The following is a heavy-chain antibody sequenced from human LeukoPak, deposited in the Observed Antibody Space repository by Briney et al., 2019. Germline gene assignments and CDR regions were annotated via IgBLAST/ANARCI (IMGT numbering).Heavy chain of an antibody. D-gene: IGHD3-9*01. V-gene: IGHV3-20*04. CDR3: ARDRGYFDWSPADAFDI. CDR1: GFTFDDYG. J-gene: IGHJ3*02. CDR2: INWYGGST. Sequence: GGSLRLSCAASGFTFDDYGMSWVRQAPGKGLEWVSGINWYGGSTGYADSVKGRFTISRDNAKNSLYLQMNSLRAEDTALYYCARDRGYFDWSPADAFDIWGQGTMVTVSS.